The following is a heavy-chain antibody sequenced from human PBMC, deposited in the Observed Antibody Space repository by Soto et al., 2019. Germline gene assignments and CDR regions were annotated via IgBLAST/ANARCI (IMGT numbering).Heavy chain of an antibody. Sequence: GASVKVSCKASGGTFSSYAISWVRQAPGQGLEWMGGIIPIFGTANYAQKFQGRVTITADKSTSTAYMELSSLRSEDTAVYYCARSGPFWSGYYTTRYYYGMDVCGQGTTVTVSS. CDR2: IIPIFGTA. CDR3: ARSGPFWSGYYTTRYYYGMDV. J-gene: IGHJ6*02. V-gene: IGHV1-69*06. D-gene: IGHD3-3*01. CDR1: GGTFSSYA.